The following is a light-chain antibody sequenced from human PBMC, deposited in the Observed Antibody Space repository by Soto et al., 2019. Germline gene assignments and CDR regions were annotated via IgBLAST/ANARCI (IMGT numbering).Light chain of an antibody. Sequence: QSVLTQPPSASGTPGQRVIISCSGSSSNLGSNSGNWYQQLPGTAPKLLIYNTYQRPLGDPDRFSGSKSGTSASLAISGLQSEDEGDYFCAAWDDSLNGPVFGGGTKLTVL. CDR1: SSNLGSNS. V-gene: IGLV1-44*01. J-gene: IGLJ3*02. CDR2: NTY. CDR3: AAWDDSLNGPV.